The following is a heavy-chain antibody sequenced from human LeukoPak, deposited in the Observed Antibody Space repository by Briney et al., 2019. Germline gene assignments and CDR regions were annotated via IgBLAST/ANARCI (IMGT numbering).Heavy chain of an antibody. CDR1: GFTVRSNY. V-gene: IGHV3-53*05. J-gene: IGHJ4*02. CDR2: IYSGGST. D-gene: IGHD6-19*01. Sequence: GVPLRLSCAASGFTVRSNYMSWVRQARGKAPEGGSVIYSGGSTYYADSVKGRINISRDNAKNSLHLQMNNLRDDDTAVYYCATYSNCWYLHYWGQGTLVTVSS. CDR3: ATYSNCWYLHY.